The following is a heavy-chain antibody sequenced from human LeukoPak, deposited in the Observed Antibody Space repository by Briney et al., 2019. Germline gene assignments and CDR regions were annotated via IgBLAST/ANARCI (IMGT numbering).Heavy chain of an antibody. CDR1: GFTFTSYG. CDR3: ARGGSGFDFDF. J-gene: IGHJ4*02. D-gene: IGHD5-12*01. Sequence: GGSLRLSCAASGFTFTSYGMHWVRQAPGKGLEWVAVIWYDGSNKYYVDSVKGRFTISRDNSKNTLYLQMNSLRAEDTAVYYCARGGSGFDFDFGAQGPVVSVS. V-gene: IGHV3-33*01. CDR2: IWYDGSNK.